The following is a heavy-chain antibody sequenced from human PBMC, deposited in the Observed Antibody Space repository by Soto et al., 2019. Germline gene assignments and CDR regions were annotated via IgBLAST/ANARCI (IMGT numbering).Heavy chain of an antibody. CDR1: GGSISSGDYY. D-gene: IGHD1-1*01. CDR2: LYYSGST. Sequence: SETLSLTCTVSGGSISSGDYYWSWIRQPPGKGLEWIGYLYYSGSTDYNPSLKSRVTISVDTSKNQFSLKLSSVTAADTAVYYCARRYGYSFDYWGQGTLVTVSS. J-gene: IGHJ4*02. V-gene: IGHV4-61*08. CDR3: ARRYGYSFDY.